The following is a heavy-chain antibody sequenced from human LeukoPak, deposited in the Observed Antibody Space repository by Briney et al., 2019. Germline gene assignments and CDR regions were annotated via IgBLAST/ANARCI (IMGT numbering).Heavy chain of an antibody. D-gene: IGHD3-10*01. J-gene: IGHJ3*02. CDR3: TTDSGGSGSYFLYAFDI. V-gene: IGHV3-15*01. CDR2: IKSKTDGGTT. Sequence: GGSLRLSCAASGYTFFSTYWMHWVRPAPGKGLEWVGRIKSKTDGGTTDYAAPVKGRFTISRDDSKNTLYLQMNSLKTEDTAVYYCTTDSGGSGSYFLYAFDIWGQGTMVTVSS. CDR1: GYTFFSTYW.